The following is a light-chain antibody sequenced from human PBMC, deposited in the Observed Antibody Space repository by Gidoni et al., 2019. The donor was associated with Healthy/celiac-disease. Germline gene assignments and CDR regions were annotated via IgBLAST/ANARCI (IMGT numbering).Light chain of an antibody. J-gene: IGLJ2*01. CDR1: KLGDKY. CDR3: QAWDSSNVV. Sequence: SYEQTQPPSVSVSPGQTASITCSGDKLGDKYACWYQQKPGQSPVLVIYQDSKRPSGIPGRFSGSNSGNTATLTISGTQAMDEADYYCQAWDSSNVVFGGGTKLTVL. V-gene: IGLV3-1*01. CDR2: QDS.